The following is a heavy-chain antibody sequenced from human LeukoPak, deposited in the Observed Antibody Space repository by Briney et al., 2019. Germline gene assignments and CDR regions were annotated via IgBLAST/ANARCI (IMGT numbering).Heavy chain of an antibody. CDR3: AREGLPYSGRDKAVFDY. CDR2: IYYSGST. Sequence: PSETLSLTCTVSGGSISSYYWSWIRQPPGKGLEWIGYIYYSGSTNYNPSLKSRVTISVDTSKNQFSLKLGSVTAADTAVYYCAREGLPYSGRDKAVFDYWGQGTLVTVSS. V-gene: IGHV4-59*01. D-gene: IGHD1-26*01. CDR1: GGSISSYY. J-gene: IGHJ4*02.